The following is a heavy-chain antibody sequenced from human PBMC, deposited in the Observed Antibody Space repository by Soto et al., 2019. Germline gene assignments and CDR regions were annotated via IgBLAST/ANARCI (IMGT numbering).Heavy chain of an antibody. Sequence: SQTLSLTCAISGDSVARNSAAWSWIRLSPSRGLEWLGRTHYRSKWYNDYAVSVKSRITISPDTSKNQFTLQLNSVTPDDTAVYYCAREGAWIQLCSSPFDYWGQGTLVTVSS. CDR2: THYRSKWYN. V-gene: IGHV6-1*01. D-gene: IGHD5-18*01. CDR1: GDSVARNSAA. J-gene: IGHJ4*02. CDR3: AREGAWIQLCSSPFDY.